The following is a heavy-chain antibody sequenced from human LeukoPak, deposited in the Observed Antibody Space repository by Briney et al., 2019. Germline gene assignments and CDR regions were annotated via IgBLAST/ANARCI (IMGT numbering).Heavy chain of an antibody. CDR3: ARAAAGTLAFDI. J-gene: IGHJ3*02. CDR1: GFTFSSYA. V-gene: IGHV3-13*01. CDR2: IGTAGDT. Sequence: TGGSLRLSCAASGFTFSSYAMHWVRQAPGKGLEWVSAIGTAGDTYYPGSVKGRFTISRENAKNSLYLQMNSLRAGDTAVYYCARAAAGTLAFDIWGQGTMVTVSS. D-gene: IGHD6-13*01.